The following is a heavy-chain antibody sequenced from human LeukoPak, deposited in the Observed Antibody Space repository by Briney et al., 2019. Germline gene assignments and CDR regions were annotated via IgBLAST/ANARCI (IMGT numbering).Heavy chain of an antibody. V-gene: IGHV5-51*03. D-gene: IGHD4-11*01. CDR3: ARYSSSSFHY. CDR2: IYPGDSDT. J-gene: IGHJ4*02. CDR1: GYTFTAYW. Sequence: KTGESLKISCKGSGYTFTAYWIGWVRQKPGKGLEFMGMIYPGDSDTRYSPSFQGQVTMPADKSINTAYLQWRSLQASDTATYYCARYSSSSFHYWGQGTLVTASS.